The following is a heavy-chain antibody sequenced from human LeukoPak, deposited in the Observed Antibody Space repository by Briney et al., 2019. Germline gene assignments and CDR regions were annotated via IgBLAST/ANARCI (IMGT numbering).Heavy chain of an antibody. D-gene: IGHD4-17*01. V-gene: IGHV3-7*01. CDR3: ASRLTTVTTRPDDAFDI. Sequence: GGSLRLSCAASGFTFSSYWMSWVRQAPGKGLEWVANIKQDGSEKYYVDSVKGRFTISRDNAKNSLYLQMNSLRAEDTAVYYCASRLTTVTTRPDDAFDIWGQGTMVTVSS. J-gene: IGHJ3*02. CDR1: GFTFSSYW. CDR2: IKQDGSEK.